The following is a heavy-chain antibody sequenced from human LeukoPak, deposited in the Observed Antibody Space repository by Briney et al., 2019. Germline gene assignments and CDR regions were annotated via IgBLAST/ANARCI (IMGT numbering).Heavy chain of an antibody. J-gene: IGHJ4*02. D-gene: IGHD3-10*01. Sequence: GGSLRLSCAASEFDFSSHAMTWVRQAPGKGLEWVSAISINGSKTYYADSVKGRFTISRDNAKNSLSLQMNNLRVEDTAVYYCARAGSHWHYVYWGQGTVVTVSS. V-gene: IGHV3-21*01. CDR3: ARAGSHWHYVY. CDR2: ISINGSKT. CDR1: EFDFSSHA.